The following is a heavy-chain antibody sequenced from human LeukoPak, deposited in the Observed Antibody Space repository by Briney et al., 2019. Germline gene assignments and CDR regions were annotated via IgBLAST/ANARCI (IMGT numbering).Heavy chain of an antibody. D-gene: IGHD5-18*01. J-gene: IGHJ4*02. CDR1: GGSISSYY. CDR2: IYYSGST. V-gene: IGHV4-59*01. Sequence: PSETLSLTCTVSGGSISSYYWSWIRQPPGKGLEWVGYIYYSGSTNYNPSLKSRVIISVDTSKNQFSLKLSSVTAADTAVYYCARAYSYGYSYFDYWGQGTLVTVSS. CDR3: ARAYSYGYSYFDY.